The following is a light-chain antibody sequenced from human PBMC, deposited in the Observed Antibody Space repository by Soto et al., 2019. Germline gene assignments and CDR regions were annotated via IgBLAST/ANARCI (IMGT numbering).Light chain of an antibody. CDR3: QQAYSFHLT. J-gene: IGKJ4*01. V-gene: IGKV1-12*01. CDR1: QGLGVW. CDR2: GAY. Sequence: DIQMTQSPSSVSASVGGRVNITCRASQGLGVWLGWYQQKPGKAPQLLIFGAYGLQTGVQARFSGSGSGTDFTLTISSMQPEDFATYYCQQAYSFHLTFGGGTKVDIK.